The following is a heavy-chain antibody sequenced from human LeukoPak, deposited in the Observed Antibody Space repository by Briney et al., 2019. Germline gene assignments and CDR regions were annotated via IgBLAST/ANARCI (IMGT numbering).Heavy chain of an antibody. CDR3: ATGVGTVTTVAEVY. V-gene: IGHV3-30*02. CDR2: IRYDGSNK. J-gene: IGHJ4*02. CDR1: GFTFSTYG. D-gene: IGHD4-17*01. Sequence: GGSLRLSCAASGFTFSTYGMHWVRQAPGKGLEWVAFIRYDGSNKYYVDFVKGRFTISRDNSKNTLYLHLNSLRAEDTAMYYRATGVGTVTTVAEVYWGQGTLVTVPS.